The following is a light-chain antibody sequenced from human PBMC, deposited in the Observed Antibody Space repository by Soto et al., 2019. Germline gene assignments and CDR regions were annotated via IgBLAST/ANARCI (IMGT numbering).Light chain of an antibody. J-gene: IGLJ2*01. CDR2: DNN. Sequence: QSVLTQPPSVSAAPGQKVTISCSGSSSNIGNNYVFWYQQLPGTAPKLLIYDNNKRPSGISDRFSGSKSGTSATLGITGLQTGDEADYYCGAWDGSLGAVVFGGGTKLTVL. CDR3: GAWDGSLGAVV. V-gene: IGLV1-51*01. CDR1: SSNIGNNY.